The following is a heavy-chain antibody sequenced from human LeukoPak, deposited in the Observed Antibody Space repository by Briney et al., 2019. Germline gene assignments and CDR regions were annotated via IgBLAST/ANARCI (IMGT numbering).Heavy chain of an antibody. CDR2: IYPGDSDT. J-gene: IGHJ4*02. CDR1: GYSFTSYW. D-gene: IGHD4-17*01. CDR3: ARQEGMTTVTTSFDY. Sequence: GESLKISCKGSGYSFTSYWIGWVRQMPGKGLEWMGIIYPGDSDTRYSPSFRGQVTISADKSISTAYLQWSSLKASDTAMYYCARQEGMTTVTTSFDYWGQGTLVTVSS. V-gene: IGHV5-51*01.